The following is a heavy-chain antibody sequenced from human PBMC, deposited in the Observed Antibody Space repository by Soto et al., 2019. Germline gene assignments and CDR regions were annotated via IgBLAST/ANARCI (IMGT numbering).Heavy chain of an antibody. V-gene: IGHV3-30*18. CDR1: GFTFSSYG. D-gene: IGHD3-10*01. CDR2: ISYDGSNK. CDR3: AKDGYGFGGPHYYYYGMDV. J-gene: IGHJ6*02. Sequence: PGGSLRLSCAASGFTFSSYGMHWVRQAPGKGLEWVAVISYDGSNKYYADSVKGRFTISRDNSKNTLYLQMNSLRAEDTAVYYCAKDGYGFGGPHYYYYGMDVWGQGTTVTVS.